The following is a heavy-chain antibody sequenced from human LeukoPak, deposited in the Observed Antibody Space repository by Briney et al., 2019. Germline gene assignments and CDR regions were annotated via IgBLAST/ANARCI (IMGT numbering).Heavy chain of an antibody. J-gene: IGHJ4*02. D-gene: IGHD3-10*01. Sequence: SETLSLTCTVSGGSISSSSYYWGWIRQPPGKGLEWIGSIYYSGSTYYKPSLKSRVTISVDTSKNQFSLKLRSVTAADTAVYYCARARGEVTIDYWGQGTLVTVSS. CDR3: ARARGEVTIDY. V-gene: IGHV4-39*07. CDR2: IYYSGST. CDR1: GGSISSSSYY.